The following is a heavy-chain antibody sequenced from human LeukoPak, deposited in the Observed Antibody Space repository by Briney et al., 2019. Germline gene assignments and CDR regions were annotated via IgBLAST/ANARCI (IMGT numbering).Heavy chain of an antibody. D-gene: IGHD1-26*01. Sequence: GGSLRLFCAASGFTFSNYAMTWVRQAPGKGLEWVSTITTGGGATYYADSVKGRFTFPRDNSEYTLYLQMITLRAEDTAIYYCARKGASYSGAYYFDYWGQGTLVTVSS. CDR3: ARKGASYSGAYYFDY. V-gene: IGHV3-23*01. CDR2: ITTGGGAT. J-gene: IGHJ4*02. CDR1: GFTFSNYA.